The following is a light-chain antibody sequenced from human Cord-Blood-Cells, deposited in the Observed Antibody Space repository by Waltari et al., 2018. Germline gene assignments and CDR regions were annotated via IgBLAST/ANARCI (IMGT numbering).Light chain of an antibody. CDR1: QGIRND. CDR3: LQDYNYPYT. Sequence: AIQMTQSPSSLSASVGDRVTITCRASQGIRNDLGWYQQKPGKAPKLLIYAASSLQSGVPSRFSGSRSCTDFTLTISSLQPEDFATYYCLQDYNYPYTFGQGTKLEIK. J-gene: IGKJ2*01. CDR2: AAS. V-gene: IGKV1-6*01.